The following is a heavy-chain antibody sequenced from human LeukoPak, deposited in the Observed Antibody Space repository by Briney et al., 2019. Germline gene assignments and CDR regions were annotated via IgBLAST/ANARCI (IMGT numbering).Heavy chain of an antibody. J-gene: IGHJ1*01. V-gene: IGHV4-39*01. CDR3: ASPSIAAAGTVRYFQH. CDR2: IYYSGST. D-gene: IGHD6-13*01. CDR1: GGSISSGSYY. Sequence: PSQTLSLTCTVSGGSISSGSYYWSWIRQPPGKGLEWIGSIYYSGSTYYNPSLKSRVTISVDTSKNQFSLKLSSVTAADTAVYYCASPSIAAAGTVRYFQHWGQGTLVTVSS.